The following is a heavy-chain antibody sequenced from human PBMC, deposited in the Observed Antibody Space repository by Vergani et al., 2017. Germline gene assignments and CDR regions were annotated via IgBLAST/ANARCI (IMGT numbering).Heavy chain of an antibody. V-gene: IGHV3-30-3*01. D-gene: IGHD6-13*01. Sequence: QVQLVESGGGVVQPGRSLRLSCAASGFTFSSYAMHWVRQAPGKGLEWVAVISYDGSNKYYADSVKGRFTISRDNSKNTLYLQMNSLRAEDTAVYYCAGEGARIAADFDYCGQGTLVTVSA. CDR3: AGEGARIAADFDY. CDR2: ISYDGSNK. J-gene: IGHJ4*02. CDR1: GFTFSSYA.